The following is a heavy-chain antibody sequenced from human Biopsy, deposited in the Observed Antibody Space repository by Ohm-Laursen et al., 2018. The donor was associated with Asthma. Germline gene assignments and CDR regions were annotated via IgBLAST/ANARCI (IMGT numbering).Heavy chain of an antibody. D-gene: IGHD6-19*01. CDR3: AKDFRDIAVAGDRGFDY. CDR2: ITGSGGTT. Sequence: SLRLSCAASGFTFSSSAMCWVRQAPGKGLERVSAITGSGGTTYYADSVRGRFTISRDTSKSTLFLQMDSLSAEDTAVYYCAKDFRDIAVAGDRGFDYWGQGTLVTVSS. CDR1: GFTFSSSA. J-gene: IGHJ4*02. V-gene: IGHV3-23*01.